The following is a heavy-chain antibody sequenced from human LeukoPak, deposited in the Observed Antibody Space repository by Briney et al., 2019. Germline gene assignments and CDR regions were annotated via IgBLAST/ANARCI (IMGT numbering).Heavy chain of an antibody. CDR2: ISYGGSDK. CDR3: AKDLGYYYESSGYTHNNY. D-gene: IGHD3-22*01. V-gene: IGHV3-30*18. Sequence: GRSLRLSCAASGFSFSTYGMHWVRQAPGKGLDWVAVISYGGSDKLYADSVKGRFAISRDNSKNTLYLQMNSLRAEDTAVYYCAKDLGYYYESSGYTHNNYWGQGTLVTVSS. J-gene: IGHJ4*02. CDR1: GFSFSTYG.